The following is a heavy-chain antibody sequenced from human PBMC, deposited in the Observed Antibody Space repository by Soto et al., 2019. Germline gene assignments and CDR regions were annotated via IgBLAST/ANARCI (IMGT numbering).Heavy chain of an antibody. CDR3: VRVRTGDGENTAEGFEL. V-gene: IGHV4-34*02. Sequence: QVQLQHRGAGLLRPSETLSLTCADYGGSFSGFYWSWLRQSPGKRLEWIAELNHRASANYNPCLNRRVTIAVVASKNQFSPTLMAVTVPDTSIYSCVRVRTGDGENTAEGFELWGQGTLVTVPS. J-gene: IGHJ3*01. CDR2: LNHRASA. D-gene: IGHD1-26*01. CDR1: GGSFSGFY.